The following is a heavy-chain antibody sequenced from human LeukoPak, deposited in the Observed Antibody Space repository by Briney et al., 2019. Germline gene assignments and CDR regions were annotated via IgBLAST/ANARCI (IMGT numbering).Heavy chain of an antibody. V-gene: IGHV4-4*07. CDR3: AREAGSQRYFDY. D-gene: IGHD6-25*01. CDR1: GGSISSYY. CDR2: IYTSGNT. Sequence: PSETLSLTCTVSGGSISSYYWSWIRQPAGKGLEWIGRIYTSGNTNNNPSLKSRVTMSLDTSNNQFSLNLTSVTAADTAVYYCAREAGSQRYFDYWGQGTLVTVSS. J-gene: IGHJ4*02.